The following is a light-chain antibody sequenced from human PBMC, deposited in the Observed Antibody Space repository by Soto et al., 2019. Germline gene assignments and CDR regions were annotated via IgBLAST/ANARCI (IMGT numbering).Light chain of an antibody. CDR2: DVS. CDR1: SSDVGGYNY. J-gene: IGLJ1*01. V-gene: IGLV2-14*01. Sequence: QSALTQPASVSGSPGQSITISCTGTSSDVGGYNYVSWYQQHPGKAPKLMIYDVSNRPSGVSNRFSGSKSGNTASLTISGLQDEDEAYYYCNSYTTSSPYVFGTGTKLTVL. CDR3: NSYTTSSPYV.